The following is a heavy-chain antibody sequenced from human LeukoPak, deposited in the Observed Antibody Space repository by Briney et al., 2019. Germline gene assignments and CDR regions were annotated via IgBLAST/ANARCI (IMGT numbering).Heavy chain of an antibody. J-gene: IGHJ4*02. CDR3: ASRRGYSYGYVY. D-gene: IGHD5-18*01. V-gene: IGHV1-69*05. CDR2: IIPLFGTA. Sequence: SVKVSCKTSGGTFSTYAISWVRQAPGQGLEWVGGIIPLFGTAKYAQMLQGRVTITTDESPTTDYMELSRLRSEDTAVYYCASRRGYSYGYVYWGQGTRVTVSS. CDR1: GGTFSTYA.